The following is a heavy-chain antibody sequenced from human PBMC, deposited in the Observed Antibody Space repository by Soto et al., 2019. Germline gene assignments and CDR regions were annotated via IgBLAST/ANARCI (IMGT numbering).Heavy chain of an antibody. D-gene: IGHD3-9*01. J-gene: IGHJ4*02. V-gene: IGHV3-30*18. CDR2: ISYDGSNK. CDR1: GFTFSSYG. CDR3: AKESRPLRYFDWSYYFDY. Sequence: GESLKISCAASGFTFSSYGMHWVRQAPGKGLEWVAVISYDGSNKYYADSVKGRFTISRDNSKNTLYLQMNSLRAEDTAVYYCAKESRPLRYFDWSYYFDYWGQGTLVTVSS.